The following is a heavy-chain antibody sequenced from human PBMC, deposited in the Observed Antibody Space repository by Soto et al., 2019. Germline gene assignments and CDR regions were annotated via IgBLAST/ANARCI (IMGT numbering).Heavy chain of an antibody. CDR1: GFTFSSYS. CDR2: ISSSSSYI. CDR3: ARGWLGYCSSTSCIQIDY. V-gene: IGHV3-21*01. D-gene: IGHD2-2*01. J-gene: IGHJ4*02. Sequence: EVQLVESGGGLVKPGGSLRLSCAASGFTFSSYSMNWVRQAPGKGLEWVSSISSSSSYIYSADSVKGRFTISRDNAQNSLYLQMNSLRAEDTAVYYCARGWLGYCSSTSCIQIDYWGQGTLVTVSS.